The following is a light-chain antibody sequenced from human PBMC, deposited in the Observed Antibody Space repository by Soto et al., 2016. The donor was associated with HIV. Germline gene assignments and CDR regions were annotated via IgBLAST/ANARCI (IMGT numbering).Light chain of an antibody. Sequence: SYELTQPPSVSVTPGKTASITCGGNNIGDKSVRWYQQRPGQVPVLVLFDDSDRPSGIPERFSGSKSGNTASLTISRVEAGDEADYFCQVWDGASDHVVFGGGTRLAVL. J-gene: IGLJ3*02. CDR3: QVWDGASDHVV. CDR2: DDS. CDR1: NIGDKS. V-gene: IGLV3-21*03.